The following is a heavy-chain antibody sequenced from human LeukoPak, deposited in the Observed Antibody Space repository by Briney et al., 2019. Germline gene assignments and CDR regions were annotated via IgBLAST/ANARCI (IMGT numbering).Heavy chain of an antibody. J-gene: IGHJ4*02. CDR3: ARTQSYGGSFDY. Sequence: ASVKVSCKASGYTFTSYGISWVRQAPGQGLEWMGWINPNSGGTNYAQKFQGRVTMTRDTSISTAYMELSRLRSEDTAVYYCARTQSYGGSFDYWGQGTLVTVSS. V-gene: IGHV1-2*02. CDR2: INPNSGGT. D-gene: IGHD3-16*01. CDR1: GYTFTSYG.